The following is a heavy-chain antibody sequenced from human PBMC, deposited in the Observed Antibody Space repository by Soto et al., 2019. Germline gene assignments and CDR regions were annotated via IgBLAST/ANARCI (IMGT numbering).Heavy chain of an antibody. Sequence: ASVKVSCKASGYTFHNYGVNWVRQAPGHGLEWMGRISAYNYNTHYAQNFEGRVTITTDTSTSTAYMELRSLRSDDTAIYYCARITGVVRLFLDYWGQGTQVTLST. CDR3: ARITGVVRLFLDY. J-gene: IGHJ4*02. CDR2: ISAYNYNT. CDR1: GYTFHNYG. V-gene: IGHV1-18*01. D-gene: IGHD3-22*01.